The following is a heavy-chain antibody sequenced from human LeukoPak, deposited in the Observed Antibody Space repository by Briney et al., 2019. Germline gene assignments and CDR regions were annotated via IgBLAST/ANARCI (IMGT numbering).Heavy chain of an antibody. D-gene: IGHD3-3*01. V-gene: IGHV3-48*04. Sequence: GGSLRLSCAASGFTFSSYSMNWVRQAPGKGLEWVSYISSSSSTIYYADSVKGRFTISRDNAKNSLYLQMNSLRAEDTAVYYCARDSTYYDFWSGYSPREYYYYYYMDVWGKGTTVTVSS. CDR3: ARDSTYYDFWSGYSPREYYYYYYMDV. CDR2: ISSSSSTI. J-gene: IGHJ6*03. CDR1: GFTFSSYS.